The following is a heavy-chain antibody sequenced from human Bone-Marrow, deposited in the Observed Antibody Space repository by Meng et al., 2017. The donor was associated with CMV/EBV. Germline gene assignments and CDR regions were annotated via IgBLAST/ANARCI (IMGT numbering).Heavy chain of an antibody. J-gene: IGHJ4*02. CDR2: ISGGGTTT. V-gene: IGHV3-23*01. Sequence: GESLKISCAASGFTFSSYAMSWVRQAPGKGLEWVSAISGGGTTTYYAGSVRGRFTISRDNSKNTLYLQMNSLRAEDTALYYCAKCESNVNTVTTSFDYWGQGIRVTGSS. D-gene: IGHD4-17*01. CDR1: GFTFSSYA. CDR3: AKCESNVNTVTTSFDY.